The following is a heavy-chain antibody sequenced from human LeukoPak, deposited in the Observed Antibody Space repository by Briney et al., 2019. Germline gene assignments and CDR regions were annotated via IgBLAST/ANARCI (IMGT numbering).Heavy chain of an antibody. Sequence: SETLSLTCTVSAGSISSYYWSWIRQPPGKGLEWIGYIYDSGTTYYNPSLKSRVTFSVDRSKNQFSLKLSSVTAADTAVYYCARINGELSFDYWGQGTLVTVSS. D-gene: IGHD3-10*01. J-gene: IGHJ4*02. CDR3: ARINGELSFDY. CDR1: AGSISSYY. V-gene: IGHV4-59*12. CDR2: IYDSGTT.